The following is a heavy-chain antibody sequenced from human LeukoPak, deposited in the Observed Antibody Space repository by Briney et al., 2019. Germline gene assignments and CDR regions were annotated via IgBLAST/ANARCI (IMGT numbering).Heavy chain of an antibody. V-gene: IGHV1-18*04. CDR2: ISAYNGNT. Sequence: ASVKVSCKASGYTFTSYGISWVRQAPGQGLEWMGWISAYNGNTNYAQKLQGGVTMTTDTSTSTAYMELRSLRSDDTAVYYCAMLGRTVPVHRNWFDPWGQGTLVTVSS. D-gene: IGHD2-2*01. CDR1: GYTFTSYG. J-gene: IGHJ5*02. CDR3: AMLGRTVPVHRNWFDP.